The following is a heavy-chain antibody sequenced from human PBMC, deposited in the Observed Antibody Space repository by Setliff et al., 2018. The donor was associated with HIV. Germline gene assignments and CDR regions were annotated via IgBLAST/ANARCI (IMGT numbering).Heavy chain of an antibody. J-gene: IGHJ3*02. V-gene: IGHV4-30-4*08. Sequence: PSETLSLTCTVSGGSISSGDYSWNWMRQTPGKGLEWIGYIYHSGITSYNPSLKSRFIMLIDTSQNQFSLKVTSVTAADTAVYYCARDSEYYYDSSGQDDAFDIWGQGTMVTVSS. CDR3: ARDSEYYYDSSGQDDAFDI. CDR2: IYHSGIT. CDR1: GGSISSGDYS. D-gene: IGHD3-22*01.